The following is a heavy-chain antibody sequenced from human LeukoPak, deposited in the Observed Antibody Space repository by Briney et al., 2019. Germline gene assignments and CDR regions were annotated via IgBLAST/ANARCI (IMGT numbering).Heavy chain of an antibody. CDR2: ISSGSTYI. J-gene: IGHJ4*02. CDR3: ARGSGTHTY. Sequence: GGSLRLSCAASEFTFSDYSMNWVRQAPGKGLEWVSSISSGSTYIYYADSVKGRFTISRDNAKNSLYLQMDSLRAEDTAVYYCARGSGTHTYWGQGTLVTVSS. V-gene: IGHV3-21*01. CDR1: EFTFSDYS. D-gene: IGHD1-26*01.